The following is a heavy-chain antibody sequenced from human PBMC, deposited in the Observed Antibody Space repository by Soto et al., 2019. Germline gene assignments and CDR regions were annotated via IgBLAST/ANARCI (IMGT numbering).Heavy chain of an antibody. CDR3: ARTGTEIAAAGRSWRPFDY. J-gene: IGHJ4*02. D-gene: IGHD6-13*01. CDR1: GGTFSSYT. Sequence: ASVKVSCKASGGTFSSYTISWVRQAPGQGLEWMGRIIPILGIANYAQKFQGRVTITADKSSSTAYMELSSLRSEDTAVYYCARTGTEIAAAGRSWRPFDYWGQGTLVTVSS. V-gene: IGHV1-69*02. CDR2: IIPILGIA.